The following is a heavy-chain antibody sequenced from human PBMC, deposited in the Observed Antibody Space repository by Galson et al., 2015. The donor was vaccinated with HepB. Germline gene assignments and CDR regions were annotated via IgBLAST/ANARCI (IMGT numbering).Heavy chain of an antibody. J-gene: IGHJ6*02. CDR3: ARDLGENGMDV. CDR2: ISSSRSFI. CDR1: GFNFSYYT. V-gene: IGHV3-21*01. D-gene: IGHD3-10*01. Sequence: SLRLSCAASGFNFSYYTMNWFRQAPGKGLEWVSYISSSRSFIYYADSVKGRFTLSRDNTKNSLYLQMNSLRGEDTAVYYCARDLGENGMDVWGQGTTVTVSS.